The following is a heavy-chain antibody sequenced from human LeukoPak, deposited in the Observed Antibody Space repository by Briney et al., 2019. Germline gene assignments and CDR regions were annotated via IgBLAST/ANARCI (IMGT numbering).Heavy chain of an antibody. Sequence: GGSLRLSCAASGFTFSSYAMHWVRQGPGKGLEYVSGISNNGDSTYYANSVKDRFTISRDNSKNTLYLQMGSLGAEDMAVYYCAKEEGSGTYAYWGQGTLVTVSS. CDR1: GFTFSSYA. V-gene: IGHV3-64*01. J-gene: IGHJ4*02. D-gene: IGHD1-26*01. CDR2: ISNNGDST. CDR3: AKEEGSGTYAY.